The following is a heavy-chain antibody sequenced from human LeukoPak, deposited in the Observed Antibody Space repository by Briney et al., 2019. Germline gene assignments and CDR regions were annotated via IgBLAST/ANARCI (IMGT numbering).Heavy chain of an antibody. V-gene: IGHV4-34*01. CDR2: INHSGST. CDR3: AGGQVLPPRVVVAAEGNWFDP. CDR1: GGSFSGYY. J-gene: IGHJ5*02. D-gene: IGHD2-15*01. Sequence: SETLSLTCAVYGGSFSGYYWSWIRQPPGKGLEWIGEINHSGSTNYNPSLKSRVTISVDTSKNQFSLKLSSVTAADTAVYYCAGGQVLPPRVVVAAEGNWFDPWGQGTLVTVSS.